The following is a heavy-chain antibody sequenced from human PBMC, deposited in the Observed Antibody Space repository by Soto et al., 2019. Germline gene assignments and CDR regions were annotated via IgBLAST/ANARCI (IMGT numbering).Heavy chain of an antibody. CDR3: ARFRGYSSGWYLHLDY. J-gene: IGHJ4*02. CDR2: ISSSGSTI. V-gene: IGHV3-11*01. D-gene: IGHD6-19*01. CDR1: GFTFSDYY. Sequence: GGSLRLSCAASGFTFSDYYMSWIRQAPGKGLEWVSYISSSGSTIYYADSVKGRFTISRDNAKNSLYLQMNSLRAEDTAVYYCARFRGYSSGWYLHLDYWGQGTLVTVSS.